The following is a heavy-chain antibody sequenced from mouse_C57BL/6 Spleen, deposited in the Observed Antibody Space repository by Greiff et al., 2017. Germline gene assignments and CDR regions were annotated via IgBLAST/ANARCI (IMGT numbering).Heavy chain of an antibody. V-gene: IGHV1-9*01. CDR1: GYTFTGYW. CDR3: ARGAGDYDGGSWFAY. CDR2: ILPGSGST. J-gene: IGHJ3*01. D-gene: IGHD2-4*01. Sequence: QVQLQQSGAELMKPGASVKLSCKATGYTFTGYWIEWVKQRPGHGLEWIGEILPGSGSTNYNEKFKGKATFTADTSSNTAYMQLSSLTTEDSALYYCARGAGDYDGGSWFAYWGQGTLVTVSA.